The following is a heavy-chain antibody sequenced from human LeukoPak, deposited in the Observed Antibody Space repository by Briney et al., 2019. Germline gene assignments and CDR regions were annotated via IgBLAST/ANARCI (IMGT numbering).Heavy chain of an antibody. Sequence: GESLRLSCATSGFTFSSSTFGSYTMNWVRQAPGKGLEWVSSISSTGTYIYYTDSVKGRFTISRDIANSLLYLQMNSLRADDTAVYYCARDLDYSTGFDYWGQGTLVTVSA. CDR1: GFTFSSSTFGSYT. V-gene: IGHV3-21*01. CDR3: ARDLDYSTGFDY. CDR2: ISSTGTYI. D-gene: IGHD4-11*01. J-gene: IGHJ4*02.